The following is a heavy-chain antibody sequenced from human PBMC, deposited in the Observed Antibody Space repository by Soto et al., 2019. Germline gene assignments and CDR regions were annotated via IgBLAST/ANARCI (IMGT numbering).Heavy chain of an antibody. CDR3: ARGFYCSGGSCPDYYYYAIDV. Sequence: EASVKVSCKASGYTFTTYAMHWVRQAPGQRLEWMGWINAGNGNTKYSQKFQGRVTITRDTSASTAYMELSSLRSEDTAVYYCARGFYCSGGSCPDYYYYAIDVWGQGTTVTVSS. D-gene: IGHD2-15*01. V-gene: IGHV1-3*01. CDR2: INAGNGNT. J-gene: IGHJ6*02. CDR1: GYTFTTYA.